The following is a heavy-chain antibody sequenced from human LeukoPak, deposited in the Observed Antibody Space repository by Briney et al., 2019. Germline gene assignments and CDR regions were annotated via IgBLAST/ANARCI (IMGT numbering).Heavy chain of an antibody. D-gene: IGHD3-9*01. CDR3: ARGDLILTGYYNFDY. CDR2: INHSGST. V-gene: IGHV4-34*01. J-gene: IGHJ4*02. Sequence: SETLSLTCAVYGGSFSGYYWSWIRQPPGKGLEWIGEINHSGSTNYNPSLKRRVTISVDTSKNQFSLKLSSVTAADTAVYYCARGDLILTGYYNFDYWGQGTLVTVSS. CDR1: GGSFSGYY.